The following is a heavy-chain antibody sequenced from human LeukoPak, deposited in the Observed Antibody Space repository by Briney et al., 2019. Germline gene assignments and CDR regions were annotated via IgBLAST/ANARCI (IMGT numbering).Heavy chain of an antibody. V-gene: IGHV3-21*01. J-gene: IGHJ4*02. D-gene: IGHD5-18*01. CDR2: ITSGSTYI. CDR1: GFTFNTYI. CDR3: ARVGGYSHDLDY. Sequence: GGSLRLSCAASGFTFNTYIMTWVRQAPGKGLEWVSSITSGSTYIYYADSVKGRFAISRDNAKNSLYLQMNSLRAEDTAVYYCARVGGYSHDLDYWGQGTLVTVSS.